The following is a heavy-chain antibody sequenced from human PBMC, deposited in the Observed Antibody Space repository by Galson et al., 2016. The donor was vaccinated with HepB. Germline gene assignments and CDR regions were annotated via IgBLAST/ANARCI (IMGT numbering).Heavy chain of an antibody. D-gene: IGHD3-22*01. J-gene: IGHJ4*02. Sequence: SLRLSCAASGFTFNNYNMSWVRQAPGKGLEWVSSISSSSSYIYYADSVKGRFTISRDNAKNSLYLQMNSLRAEDTAVYYCARDYVYDYYDSSGYCDYWGQGTLVTVSS. CDR1: GFTFNNYN. CDR3: ARDYVYDYYDSSGYCDY. CDR2: ISSSSSYI. V-gene: IGHV3-21*01.